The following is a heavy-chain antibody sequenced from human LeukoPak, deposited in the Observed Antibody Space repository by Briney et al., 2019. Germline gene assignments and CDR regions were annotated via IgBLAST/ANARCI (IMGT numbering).Heavy chain of an antibody. Sequence: GESLKISCKGSGYIFTHYWIGWVRQMPGKGLESMGIIYPADSDTTYSPSFQGQVTISADKSIRTVYLQWSSLKASDTAMYYCARQSRDGSKTRGYYFDYWGQGTLVTVSS. CDR3: ARQSRDGSKTRGYYFDY. CDR2: IYPADSDT. CDR1: GYIFTHYW. J-gene: IGHJ4*02. D-gene: IGHD3-10*01. V-gene: IGHV5-51*01.